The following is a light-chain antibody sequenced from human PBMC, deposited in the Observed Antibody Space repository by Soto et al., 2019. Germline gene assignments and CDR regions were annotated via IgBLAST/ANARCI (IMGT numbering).Light chain of an antibody. CDR3: YSYTISSLYV. Sequence: QSVLTQPASVSGSPVQSITISCTGTSSDVGGYNYVSWYQQHPGKAPKLMIYEVNNRPSGFSNRFSCSKAGNTASLTISGLQAEDEADYYCYSYTISSLYVFGTGTKLTVL. CDR2: EVN. V-gene: IGLV2-14*01. J-gene: IGLJ1*01. CDR1: SSDVGGYNY.